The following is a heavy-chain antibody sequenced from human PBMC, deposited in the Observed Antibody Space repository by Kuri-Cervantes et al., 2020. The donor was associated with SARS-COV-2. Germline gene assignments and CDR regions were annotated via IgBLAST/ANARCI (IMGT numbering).Heavy chain of an antibody. D-gene: IGHD7-27*01. CDR2: INPSGGST. V-gene: IGHV1-46*01. CDR1: GYTFTGYY. Sequence: ASVKVSCKASGYTFTGYYMHWVRQAPGQGLEWMGIINPSGGSTSYAQKLQGRVTMTTDTSTSTAYMELRSLRSDDTAVYYCAREQTSGESYAFDIWGQGTMVTDSS. J-gene: IGHJ3*02. CDR3: AREQTSGESYAFDI.